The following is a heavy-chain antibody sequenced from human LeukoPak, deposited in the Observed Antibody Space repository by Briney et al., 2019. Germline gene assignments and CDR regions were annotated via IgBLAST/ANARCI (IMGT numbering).Heavy chain of an antibody. CDR1: GFTFIDHY. Sequence: GGSLRLSCAASGFTFIDHYMDWVRQAPGKGLEWVSYISSSRSYIYYADSVKGRFTISRDNAKNSLYLQMSSLRVEDTAVYYCAREHSGGGNYYDSSGYYRSFDYWGQGTPVTVSS. J-gene: IGHJ4*02. D-gene: IGHD3-22*01. V-gene: IGHV3-21*01. CDR2: ISSSRSYI. CDR3: AREHSGGGNYYDSSGYYRSFDY.